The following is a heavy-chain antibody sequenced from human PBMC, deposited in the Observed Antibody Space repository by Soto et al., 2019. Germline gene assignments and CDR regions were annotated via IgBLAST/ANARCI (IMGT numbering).Heavy chain of an antibody. D-gene: IGHD6-19*01. CDR1: GFTFSSYA. CDR3: AKTKTPWLPATHDAFDI. Sequence: HPGGSLRLSCAASGFTFSSYAMSWVRQAPGKGLEWVSAISGSGGSTYYADSVKGRFTISRDNSKNTLYLQMNSLRAEDTAVYYCAKTKTPWLPATHDAFDIWGQGTMVTVSS. V-gene: IGHV3-23*01. J-gene: IGHJ3*02. CDR2: ISGSGGST.